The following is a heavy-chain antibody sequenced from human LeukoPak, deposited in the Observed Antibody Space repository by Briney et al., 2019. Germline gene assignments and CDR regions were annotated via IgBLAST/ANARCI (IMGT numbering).Heavy chain of an antibody. CDR3: ARDLRSDYKSWIDD. D-gene: IGHD2-2*03. V-gene: IGHV4-39*07. J-gene: IGHJ4*02. Sequence: SETLSLTCTVSGGSISSSSYYWGWIRQPPGKGLEWIGSIYYSGSTYYNPSLKSRVTISVDTSKNQFSLKLSSVTAADTAVYYCARDLRSDYKSWIDDWGQGTPVTVSS. CDR1: GGSISSSSYY. CDR2: IYYSGST.